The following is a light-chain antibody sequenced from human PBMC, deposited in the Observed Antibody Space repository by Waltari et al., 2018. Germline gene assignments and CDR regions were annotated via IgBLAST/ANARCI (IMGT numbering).Light chain of an antibody. V-gene: IGLV2-11*01. J-gene: IGLJ2*01. CDR1: SSDVGGSHY. CDR2: DVD. Sequence: QSALTQPRSVSGSPGQSVTLPCTGTSSDVGGSHYVSWYQQHTGKAPKLIISDVDKRPSGVSDRFSGSKSGNTASLTISGLQIDDEATYYCCSFAGNYTLLFGGGTNLTVL. CDR3: CSFAGNYTLL.